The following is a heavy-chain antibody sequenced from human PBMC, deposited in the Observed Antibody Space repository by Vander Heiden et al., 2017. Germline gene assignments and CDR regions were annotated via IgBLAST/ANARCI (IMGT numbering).Heavy chain of an antibody. D-gene: IGHD4-17*01. J-gene: IGHJ4*02. Sequence: EVQLVESGGGLVQPGRSLRLSCAASGFTFDDYAMHWVRQAPGKGLEWVSGISWNSGSIGYADSVKGRFTISRDNAKNSMYLQMKSLRAEDTALYYCAKADYGAGFALDYWGQGTMVTVYS. CDR2: ISWNSGSI. CDR3: AKADYGAGFALDY. CDR1: GFTFDDYA. V-gene: IGHV3-9*01.